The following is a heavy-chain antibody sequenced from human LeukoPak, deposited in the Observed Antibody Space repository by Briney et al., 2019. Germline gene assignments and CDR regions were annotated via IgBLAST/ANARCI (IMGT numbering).Heavy chain of an antibody. CDR3: ARDNRDSSGYTYYDFWSGSPSFDY. J-gene: IGHJ4*02. CDR1: GYTFTSYD. D-gene: IGHD3-3*01. CDR2: MNPNSGNT. V-gene: IGHV1-8*01. Sequence: ASVKVSCKASGYTFTSYDINWVRQATGQGLEWMGWMNPNSGNTGYAQKFQGRVTMTRNTSISTAYMELSSLRSEDTAVYYCARDNRDSSGYTYYDFWSGSPSFDYWGQGTLVTVSS.